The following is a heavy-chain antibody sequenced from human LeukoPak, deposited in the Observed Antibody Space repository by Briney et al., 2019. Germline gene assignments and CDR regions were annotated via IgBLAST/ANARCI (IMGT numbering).Heavy chain of an antibody. CDR2: IYYSGST. Sequence: SETLSLTCTVSGGSISSYYWSWIRQPPGKGLEWIGYIYYSGSTNYNPSLKSRVTISVDTSKNQFSLKLSSVTAADTAVYYCARFEVGAAIVNRIFNWFDPWGQGTLVTVSS. J-gene: IGHJ5*02. D-gene: IGHD5-18*01. CDR3: ARFEVGAAIVNRIFNWFDP. CDR1: GGSISSYY. V-gene: IGHV4-59*01.